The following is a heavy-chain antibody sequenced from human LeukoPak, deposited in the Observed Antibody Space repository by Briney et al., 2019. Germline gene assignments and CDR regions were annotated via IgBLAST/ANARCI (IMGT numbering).Heavy chain of an antibody. CDR2: IIPIFGTA. J-gene: IGHJ4*02. CDR3: AREEAAAALPFDY. V-gene: IGHV1-69*05. Sequence: ASVKVSCKASGGTFSSYAISWVRQAPGQGLEWMGRIIPIFGTANSAQGFQGRVTITTDESTSTAYMELSSLRSEDTAVYYCAREEAAAALPFDYWGQGTLVTVSS. CDR1: GGTFSSYA. D-gene: IGHD6-13*01.